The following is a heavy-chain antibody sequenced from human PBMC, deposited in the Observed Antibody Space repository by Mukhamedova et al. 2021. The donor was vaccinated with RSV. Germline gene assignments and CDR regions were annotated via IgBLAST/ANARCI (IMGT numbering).Heavy chain of an antibody. V-gene: IGHV3-7*01. CDR2: IKQDGSDK. J-gene: IGHJ3*02. D-gene: IGHD6-19*01. Sequence: VANIKQDGSDKHYVDSVKGRFTISRDNAKNSLYLQMNSLRVEDTAVYFCARDYSERFSSGWADIYDIWGQGTMVTVSS. CDR3: ARDYSERFSSGWADIYDI.